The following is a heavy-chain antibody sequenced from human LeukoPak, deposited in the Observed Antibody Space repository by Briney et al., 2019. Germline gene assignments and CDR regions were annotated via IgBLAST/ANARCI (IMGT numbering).Heavy chain of an antibody. Sequence: GESLKISCKASGYSFTSYWIGWVRQMPGKGLDCMGIIYPGDSDTRYSPSFQGQVTISADMSITTAYLQWSSLKASDTAMYYCVRHSIAVAGSDYWGQGTLVTVSS. CDR3: VRHSIAVAGSDY. CDR2: IYPGDSDT. D-gene: IGHD6-19*01. V-gene: IGHV5-51*01. CDR1: GYSFTSYW. J-gene: IGHJ4*02.